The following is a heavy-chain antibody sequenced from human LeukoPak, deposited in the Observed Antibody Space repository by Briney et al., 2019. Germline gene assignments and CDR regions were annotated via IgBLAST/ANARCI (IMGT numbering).Heavy chain of an antibody. CDR2: ISCSGSTI. J-gene: IGHJ4*02. D-gene: IGHD3-16*01. CDR3: ARDFIGDVDY. CDR1: GFTFSSYE. V-gene: IGHV3-48*03. Sequence: GGSLRLSCAASGFTFSSYEMNWVRQAPGKGLEWVSYISCSGSTIYYADSVKGRFTISRDNAKNSLYLQMNSLRAEDTAVYYCARDFIGDVDYWGQGTLVTVSS.